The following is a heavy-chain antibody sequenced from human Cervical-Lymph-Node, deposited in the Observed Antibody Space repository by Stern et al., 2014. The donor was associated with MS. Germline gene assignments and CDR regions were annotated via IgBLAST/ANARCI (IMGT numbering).Heavy chain of an antibody. V-gene: IGHV1-18*01. D-gene: IGHD1-26*01. CDR1: GYTFTSYG. CDR2: TSAYNGNT. J-gene: IGHJ4*02. Sequence: VQLVESGAEVKKPGASVKVSCTASGYTFTSYGISWVRQAPGQGLEWMGWTSAYNGNTNYAQKLQGRVTMTTDTSTSTAYMELRSLRSDDTAVYYCARDEGGIVGANGFDYWGQGTLVTVSS. CDR3: ARDEGGIVGANGFDY.